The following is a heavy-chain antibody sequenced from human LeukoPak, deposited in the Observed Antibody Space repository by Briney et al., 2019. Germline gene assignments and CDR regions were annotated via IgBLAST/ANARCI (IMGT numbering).Heavy chain of an antibody. CDR3: ARDRVFRTGPSGYDLDY. Sequence: GGSLRLSCAASGFTFSSYAMHWVRQAPGKGLEWVAGISYDGGNKYYTEYVQGRFTIPRENSMITLYLQMTSLTDEDTAVYYCARDRVFRTGPSGYDLDYGGQGTVVSV. J-gene: IGHJ4*02. D-gene: IGHD5-12*01. CDR2: ISYDGGNK. V-gene: IGHV3-30-3*01. CDR1: GFTFSSYA.